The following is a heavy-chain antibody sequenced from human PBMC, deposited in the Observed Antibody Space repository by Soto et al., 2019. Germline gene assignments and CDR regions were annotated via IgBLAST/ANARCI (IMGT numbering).Heavy chain of an antibody. J-gene: IGHJ4*02. Sequence: SETLSLTCAVYGGSFSGYYWSWIRQPPGKGLEWIGEINHSGSTNYNPSLKSRVTISVDTSKNQFSLKLSSVTAADTAVYYCARGRVRSRTSCLDYWCQGTLVTLSS. CDR1: GGSFSGYY. CDR2: INHSGST. D-gene: IGHD2-2*01. V-gene: IGHV4-34*01. CDR3: ARGRVRSRTSCLDY.